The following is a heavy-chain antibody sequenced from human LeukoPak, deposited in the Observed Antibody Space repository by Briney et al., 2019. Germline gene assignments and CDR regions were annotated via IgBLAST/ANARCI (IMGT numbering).Heavy chain of an antibody. Sequence: PGGSLRLSCAASGFTVSSNYMSWVHQAPGKGLEWVSAISGSGGSTYYADSVKGRFTISRDNSKNTLYLQMNSLRAEDTAVYYCGKDRNVYCSGGSCYTLWGQGTLVTVSS. J-gene: IGHJ4*02. V-gene: IGHV3-23*01. CDR3: GKDRNVYCSGGSCYTL. CDR1: GFTVSSNY. D-gene: IGHD2-15*01. CDR2: ISGSGGST.